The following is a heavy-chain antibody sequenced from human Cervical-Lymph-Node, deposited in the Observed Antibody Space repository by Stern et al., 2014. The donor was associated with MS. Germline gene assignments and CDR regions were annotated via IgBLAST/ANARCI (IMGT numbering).Heavy chain of an antibody. CDR1: GGTFSNSA. V-gene: IGHV1-69*06. Sequence: VQLVQSGPEVKKPGSSLKVSCRASGGTFSNSAINWVRQAPGQGLEWMGGIIPSFGRPTYAQKFHGRVTIIADKSTDTTYMDLTTLTYEDTAGYYCARDLKDWGQGTLVTVSS. CDR2: IIPSFGRP. J-gene: IGHJ4*02. CDR3: ARDLKD.